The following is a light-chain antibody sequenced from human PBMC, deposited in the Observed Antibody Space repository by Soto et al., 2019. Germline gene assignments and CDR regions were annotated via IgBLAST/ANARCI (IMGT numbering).Light chain of an antibody. CDR2: AAS. CDR3: QKFSAVPT. V-gene: IGKV1-27*01. Sequence: DIQMTQSPSSLSASVGDRVTITCRASQAIYNYLAWYQQKPGKVPTLLISAASTLQSGVPSRFSGSGSGTDFTLAISSLQPEDVATYYCQKFSAVPTFGGGTKVEI. CDR1: QAIYNY. J-gene: IGKJ4*01.